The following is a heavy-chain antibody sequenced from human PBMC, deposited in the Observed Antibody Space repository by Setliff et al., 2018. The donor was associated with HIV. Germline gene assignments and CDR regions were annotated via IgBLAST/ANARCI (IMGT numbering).Heavy chain of an antibody. Sequence: ASVKVSCKASGYTFTSYGISWLRQAPGQGLEWMGWISAYDGNTNYAQKVRERVTLTTDTATNTAFMELKNLTSADTAVYFCARSDWELVLSSFDYWGQGTQVTVSS. J-gene: IGHJ4*02. D-gene: IGHD1-26*01. CDR2: ISAYDGNT. CDR3: ARSDWELVLSSFDY. CDR1: GYTFTSYG. V-gene: IGHV1-18*01.